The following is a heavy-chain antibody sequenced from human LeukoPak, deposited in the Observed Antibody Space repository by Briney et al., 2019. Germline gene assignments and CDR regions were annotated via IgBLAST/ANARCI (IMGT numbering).Heavy chain of an antibody. Sequence: SETLSLTCAVYGGSFSGYYWSWIRQPPGKGLEWIGEINHSGSTNYNPSLKSRVTISVDTSKNQFSLKLSSVTAADTAVYYCARGLRIAAAGFDYWGQGTLVTVPS. CDR2: INHSGST. CDR1: GGSFSGYY. CDR3: ARGLRIAAAGFDY. D-gene: IGHD6-13*01. J-gene: IGHJ4*02. V-gene: IGHV4-34*01.